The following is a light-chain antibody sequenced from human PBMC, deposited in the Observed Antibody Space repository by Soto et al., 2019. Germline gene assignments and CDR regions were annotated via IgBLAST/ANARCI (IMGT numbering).Light chain of an antibody. CDR2: RGT. CDR1: SSDVGAYDA. CDR3: CSSAPESTYV. V-gene: IGLV2-23*01. Sequence: SVLAQPASVSGSPGQSITISCTGTSSDVGAYDAVSWYQQHPGKAPQVIIYRGTKRPSGVSTRFSGSVSGNTASLTVSGLQAEDEAEYFCCSSAPESTYVFGTGTKVP. J-gene: IGLJ1*01.